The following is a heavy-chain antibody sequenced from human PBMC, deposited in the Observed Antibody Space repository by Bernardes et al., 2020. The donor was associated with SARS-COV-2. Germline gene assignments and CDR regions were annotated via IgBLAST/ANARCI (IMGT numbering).Heavy chain of an antibody. CDR2: IYYSGST. D-gene: IGHD3-10*01. J-gene: IGHJ4*02. Sequence: SETLSLTCTVSGGSISSYYWSWIRQPPGKGLEWIWYIYYSGSTNYNPSLKSRVTISVDTSKNQFSLKLSSVTAADTAVYYCARSLWFGELYNWGQGTLVTVSS. V-gene: IGHV4-59*01. CDR3: ARSLWFGELYN. CDR1: GGSISSYY.